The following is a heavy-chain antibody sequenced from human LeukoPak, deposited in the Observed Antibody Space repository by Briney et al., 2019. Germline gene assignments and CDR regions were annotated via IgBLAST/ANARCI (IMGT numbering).Heavy chain of an antibody. Sequence: SETLSLTCRVSGASINSGSNYWGWIRQPPGKTLEWIGSIYSSGSTYYNPSLKSRVIIMIDTPKNHFSLTLSSVTAADTAVYYCAKLRSGYSGYGPYYYMDVWGKGTTVTVSS. CDR1: GASINSGSNY. J-gene: IGHJ6*03. CDR3: AKLRSGYSGYGPYYYMDV. D-gene: IGHD5-12*01. CDR2: IYSSGST. V-gene: IGHV4-39*07.